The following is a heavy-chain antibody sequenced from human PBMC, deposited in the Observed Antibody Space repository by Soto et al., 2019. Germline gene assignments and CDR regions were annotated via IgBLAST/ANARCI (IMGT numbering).Heavy chain of an antibody. Sequence: EVHLVESGGGLVQPGGSLRLSCAASGFTFSSYWIHWVRQAPGKGLEWVSRINSDGSSATYADSVRGRFTISRDNAKHAEGLRMKTLTAGDTAVFYWAKWLAIGYDGSGSSAYYGLDVWGQGTRVTVSS. CDR2: INSDGSSA. V-gene: IGHV3-74*03. J-gene: IGHJ6*02. CDR1: GFTFSSYW. D-gene: IGHD3-10*01. CDR3: AKWLAIGYDGSGSSAYYGLDV.